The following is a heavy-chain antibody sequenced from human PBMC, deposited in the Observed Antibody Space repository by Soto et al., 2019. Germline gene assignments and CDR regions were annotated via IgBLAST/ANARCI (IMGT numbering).Heavy chain of an antibody. CDR2: MNPNSGNT. V-gene: IGHV1-8*01. D-gene: IGHD2-15*01. CDR1: GYTFTSYD. CDR3: ARAPCSGGSCYSVNYFYGIDV. J-gene: IGHJ6*02. Sequence: QVQLVQSGAEVKKPGASVKVSCKASGYTFTSYDINWVRQATGQGLEWMGWMNPNSGNTGYAQKFQGRVTITRNTSISTAYMELSSLRSEDTAVYYCARAPCSGGSCYSVNYFYGIDVWGQGTTVTVSS.